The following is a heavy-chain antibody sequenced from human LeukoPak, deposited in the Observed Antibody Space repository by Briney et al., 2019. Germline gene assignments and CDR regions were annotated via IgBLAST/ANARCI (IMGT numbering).Heavy chain of an antibody. Sequence: ASVKVSCKTSGYTFSNYGISWARQAPGQGLEWMGWITAYNGNRLYAQRFQGRITLTTDTSTSTSYMELRSLEYDDTAIYYCARDNDKVVDHWGQGTLVTVSS. CDR2: ITAYNGNR. J-gene: IGHJ4*01. V-gene: IGHV1-18*01. CDR1: GYTFSNYG. D-gene: IGHD1-1*01. CDR3: ARDNDKVVDH.